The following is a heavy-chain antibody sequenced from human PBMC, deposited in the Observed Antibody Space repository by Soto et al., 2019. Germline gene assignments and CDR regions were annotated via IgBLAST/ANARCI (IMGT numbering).Heavy chain of an antibody. CDR3: AKDKILPATIYGGAYNCFDP. V-gene: IGHV1-2*02. J-gene: IGHJ5*02. D-gene: IGHD5-12*01. CDR1: GYTFTDFF. CDR2: INPNSGAT. Sequence: SVKVSCKAYGYTFTDFFLHWLRQAPGQGLEWMGWINPNSGATNYAQKFQGRVAMTRDTSVNTAYMGLSRLRSDDTAVYYCAKDKILPATIYGGAYNCFDPWGQGTLVTVSS.